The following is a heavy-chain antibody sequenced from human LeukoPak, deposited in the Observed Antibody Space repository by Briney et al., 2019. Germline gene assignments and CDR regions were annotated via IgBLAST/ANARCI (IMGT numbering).Heavy chain of an antibody. CDR1: GGTFSSYA. CDR2: IIPIFGTA. CDR3: ARRDGYCSSTSCYMSSESFDY. V-gene: IGHV1-69*05. Sequence: SVKVSCKASGGTFSSYAISWVRQAPGQGLEWMGRIIPIFGTANYAQKFQGRVTITTDESTSTAYMELSSLRSEDTAVYYCARRDGYCSSTSCYMSSESFDYWGQGTPVTVSS. J-gene: IGHJ4*02. D-gene: IGHD2-2*02.